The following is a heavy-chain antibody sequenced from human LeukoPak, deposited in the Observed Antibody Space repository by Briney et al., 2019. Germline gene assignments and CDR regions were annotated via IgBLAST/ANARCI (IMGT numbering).Heavy chain of an antibody. J-gene: IGHJ4*02. D-gene: IGHD3-10*01. CDR3: ARVVYSGSWGYFDY. V-gene: IGHV4-59*01. CDR1: GGPMSTYY. CDR2: IYYSGST. Sequence: PSETLSLTCTVSGGPMSTYYWSWIRQSPGKGLEGIGYIYYSGSTSYSPSLKSRLTISIDASKTQFYLKLSSVTAADTAVYYCARVVYSGSWGYFDYWGQGILVTVSS.